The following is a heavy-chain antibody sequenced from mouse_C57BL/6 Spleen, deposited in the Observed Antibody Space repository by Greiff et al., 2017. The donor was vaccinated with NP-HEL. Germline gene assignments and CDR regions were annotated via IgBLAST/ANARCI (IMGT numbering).Heavy chain of an antibody. CDR3: ARSYSNFPLWYFDV. CDR2: IYPGDGDT. D-gene: IGHD2-5*01. Sequence: VQLQQSGPELVKPGASVKISCKASGYAFSSSWMNWVKQRPGKGLEWIGRIYPGDGDTNYNGKFKGKATLTADKSSSTAYMQLSSLTSEDSAVYFCARSYSNFPLWYFDVWGTGTTVTVSS. CDR1: GYAFSSSW. V-gene: IGHV1-82*01. J-gene: IGHJ1*03.